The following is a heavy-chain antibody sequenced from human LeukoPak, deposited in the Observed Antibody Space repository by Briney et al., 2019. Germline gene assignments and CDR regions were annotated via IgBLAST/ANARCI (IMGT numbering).Heavy chain of an antibody. CDR2: IYYSGST. D-gene: IGHD3-22*01. J-gene: IGHJ4*02. CDR1: GGSISSGDYY. CDR3: ARLYYYDSSGLDY. V-gene: IGHV4-30-4*08. Sequence: SETLSLTCTVSGGSISSGDYYWSWIRQPPGKALEWIGYIYYSGSTYYNPSLKSRVTISVDTSKNQFSLTLISVTAADTAVYYCARLYYYDSSGLDYWGQGTLVTVSS.